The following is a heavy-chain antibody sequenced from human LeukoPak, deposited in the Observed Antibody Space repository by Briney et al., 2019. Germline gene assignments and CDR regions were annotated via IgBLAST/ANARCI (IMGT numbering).Heavy chain of an antibody. CDR3: ARDFSATHCFDY. CDR1: GYTFTGYY. J-gene: IGHJ4*02. V-gene: IGHV1-2*02. CDR2: INPNNGGT. D-gene: IGHD3-10*01. Sequence: ASVKVSCKASGYTFTGYYLHWVRQAPGQGLEWMGWINPNNGGTDYAQKFQGRVTMTRDTSISTAYMELSGLRSDDTAVYYCARDFSATHCFDYWGQGTLVTASS.